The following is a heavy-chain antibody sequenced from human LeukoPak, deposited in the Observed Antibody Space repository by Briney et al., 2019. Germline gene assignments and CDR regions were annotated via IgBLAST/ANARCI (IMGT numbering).Heavy chain of an antibody. CDR1: GESFNTYY. CDR3: ARVSGYCSEGVCRFDH. V-gene: IGHV4-34*01. Sequence: SETLSLTCAFYGESFNTYYWSWIRQSPGRGLEWIWEINHSGSTNYNPSLKSRATILVDTSKNQVSLNLNSVTAADTAVYYCARVSGYCSEGVCRFDHWGQGTLVTVSS. D-gene: IGHD2-8*01. J-gene: IGHJ4*02. CDR2: INHSGST.